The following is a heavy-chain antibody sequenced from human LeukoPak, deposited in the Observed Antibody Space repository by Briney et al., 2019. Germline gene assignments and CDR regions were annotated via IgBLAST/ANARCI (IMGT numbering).Heavy chain of an antibody. CDR2: INPNSGGT. CDR3: ARDLFYSVSGTYYNVGRVFNY. Sequence: ASVKVSCKASGYTFTGYYVHWVRQAPGQGLEWMGWINPNSGGTNYAQKFQGRVTMTRDTSITTAYMELTSLRSDDTAVYYCARDLFYSVSGTYYNVGRVFNYWGQGTLVTVSS. CDR1: GYTFTGYY. J-gene: IGHJ4*02. V-gene: IGHV1-2*02. D-gene: IGHD3-10*01.